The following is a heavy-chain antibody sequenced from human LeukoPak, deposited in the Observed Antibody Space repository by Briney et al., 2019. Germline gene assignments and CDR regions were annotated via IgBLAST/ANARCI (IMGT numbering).Heavy chain of an antibody. D-gene: IGHD1-26*01. CDR1: GFTFSDYT. CDR2: ISGNNAI. Sequence: NPGGSLRLSCAASGFTFSDYTVNWVRQAPGKGLEWVSYISGNNAIYYADSVKGRFTISRDNADNSLYLRMNGLRVEDTAVYYCARGGGRAFWFFDLWGRGTLVTVSS. J-gene: IGHJ2*01. V-gene: IGHV3-69-1*01. CDR3: ARGGGRAFWFFDL.